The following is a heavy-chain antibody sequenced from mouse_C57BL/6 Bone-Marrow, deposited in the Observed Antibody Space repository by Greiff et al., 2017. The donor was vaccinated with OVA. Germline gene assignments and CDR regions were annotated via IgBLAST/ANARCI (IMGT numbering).Heavy chain of an antibody. J-gene: IGHJ1*03. V-gene: IGHV5-12*01. CDR2: ISNGGGST. CDR3: ARHLRYFDV. CDR1: GFTFSDYY. Sequence: EVMLVESGGGLVQPGGSLKLSCAASGFTFSDYYMYWVRQTPEKRLEWVAYISNGGGSTYYPDTVKGRFTISRDNAKNTLYLQMSRLKSEDTAMYYCARHLRYFDVWGTGTTVTVSS.